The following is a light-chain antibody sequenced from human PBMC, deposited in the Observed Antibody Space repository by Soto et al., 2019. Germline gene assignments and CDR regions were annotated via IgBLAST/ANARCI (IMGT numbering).Light chain of an antibody. J-gene: IGLJ1*01. CDR1: SSNIGAGYD. V-gene: IGLV1-40*01. CDR3: QSHDSSLSGSDYV. Sequence: QSVLTQPPSVSGAPGQRVTISCTGSSSNIGAGYDVHWYQQLPGTAPKLLIYGNSNRPSGVPDRFSGSKSGTSASLAITGLQAEDEADYYCQSHDSSLSGSDYVFGTGTKLTVL. CDR2: GNS.